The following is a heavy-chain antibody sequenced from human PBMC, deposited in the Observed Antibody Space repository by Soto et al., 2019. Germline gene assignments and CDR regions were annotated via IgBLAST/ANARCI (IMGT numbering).Heavy chain of an antibody. J-gene: IGHJ6*02. D-gene: IGHD2-15*01. CDR3: AHGIGYCSGGSCYGNYCGMDV. CDR2: IYWDDDK. CDR1: GFSLSTSGVG. Sequence: QITLKESGPTLVKPTQTLTLTCTFSGFSLSTSGVGVGWIRQPPGKALEWLALIYWDDDKRYSPSLKSRLTITKDTSKNQVVLTMTNMDPVDTATYYCAHGIGYCSGGSCYGNYCGMDVWGQGTTVTVSS. V-gene: IGHV2-5*02.